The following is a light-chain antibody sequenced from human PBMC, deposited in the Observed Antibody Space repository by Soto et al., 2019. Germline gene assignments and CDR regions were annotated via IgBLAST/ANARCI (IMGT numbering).Light chain of an antibody. CDR3: NSYTSSSTFVV. CDR2: DVS. Sequence: QSALTQPPSMSGSPGQSVTISCTGTSSDVGSYNRVSWYRQPPGTAPKLIIFDVSNRPSGVPDRFSGSKSGNTASLTISGLQAEDEADYYCNSYTSSSTFVVFGGGTKLTVL. J-gene: IGLJ2*01. CDR1: SSDVGSYNR. V-gene: IGLV2-18*02.